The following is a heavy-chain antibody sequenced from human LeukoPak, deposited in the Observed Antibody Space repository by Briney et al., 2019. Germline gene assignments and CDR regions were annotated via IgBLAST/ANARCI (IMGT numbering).Heavy chain of an antibody. CDR3: ARHEEGYEYYFDY. D-gene: IGHD6-13*01. J-gene: IGHJ4*02. CDR1: GGSISSYY. Sequence: SETLSLTCTVSGGSISSYYWSWIRQPPGKGLEWIGYIYTSGSTNYNPSLKSRVTISADTSKNQFSLKLSSVTAADTAVYYCARHEEGYEYYFDYWGQGTLVTVSS. V-gene: IGHV4-4*09. CDR2: IYTSGST.